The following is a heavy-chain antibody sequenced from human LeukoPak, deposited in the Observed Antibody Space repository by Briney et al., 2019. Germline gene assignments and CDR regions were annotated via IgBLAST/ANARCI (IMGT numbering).Heavy chain of an antibody. D-gene: IGHD2-15*01. J-gene: IGHJ3*02. Sequence: GGSLRLSCAASGFTVSSNYMSWVRQAPGKGLEWGSVIYSGGSTYYADSVKGRFTISRDNSKNTLYLQMNSLRAEDTAVYYCARDLRYCSGGSCYGAFDIWGQGTMVTVSS. V-gene: IGHV3-66*01. CDR1: GFTVSSNY. CDR2: IYSGGST. CDR3: ARDLRYCSGGSCYGAFDI.